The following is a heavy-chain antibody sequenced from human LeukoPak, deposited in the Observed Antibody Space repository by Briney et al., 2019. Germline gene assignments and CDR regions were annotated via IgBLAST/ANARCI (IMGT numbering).Heavy chain of an antibody. D-gene: IGHD4-11*01. CDR1: GFTFDDYG. CDR2: INWNGGNT. CDR3: ARDKSNYFFDY. J-gene: IGHJ4*02. V-gene: IGHV3-20*04. Sequence: RTGGSLRLSCAASGFTFDDYGMNWVRQAPGKGLEWVSGINWNGGNTDYSDSVKGRFTISRDHAKKSLYLQMNSLRAEDTALYYCARDKSNYFFDYWGQGTLVTVSS.